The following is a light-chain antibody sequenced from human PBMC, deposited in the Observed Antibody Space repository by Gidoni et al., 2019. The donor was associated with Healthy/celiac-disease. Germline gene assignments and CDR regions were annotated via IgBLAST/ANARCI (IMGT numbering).Light chain of an antibody. V-gene: IGKV2-28*01. J-gene: IGKJ3*01. CDR1: QSLLHSNGYNY. CDR3: MQALQTPLT. Sequence: DIVMTQSPLSLPVTPGEPAPISCRSSQSLLHSNGYNYLDWYLPKPGQSPQLLIYLGSNRASGVPDRFSGSGSGTDFTLKISRVEAEDVGVYYCMQALQTPLTFGPGTKVDIK. CDR2: LGS.